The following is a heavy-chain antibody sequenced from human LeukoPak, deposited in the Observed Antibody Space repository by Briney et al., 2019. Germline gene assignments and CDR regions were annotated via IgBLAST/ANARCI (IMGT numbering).Heavy chain of an antibody. Sequence: SETLSLTCTVSGGSLNSGGNYWSWIRQPPGKGLEWIGYIYHSGSTNYNPSLKSRVTISVDKSKNQFSLKLSSVTAADTAVYYCARLLSNYGSGSYYYDYWGQGTLVTVSS. CDR3: ARLLSNYGSGSYYYDY. J-gene: IGHJ4*02. CDR1: GGSLNSGGNY. D-gene: IGHD3-10*01. V-gene: IGHV4-30-2*01. CDR2: IYHSGST.